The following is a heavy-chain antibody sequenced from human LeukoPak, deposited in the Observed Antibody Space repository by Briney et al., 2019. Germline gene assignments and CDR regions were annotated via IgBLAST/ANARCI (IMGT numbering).Heavy chain of an antibody. Sequence: GVSLRLSCAASTFPFSSYAMRWVRQAPGEGLEWVSAFCGSGGSTFYADSVRGRFTISSDSSLHRLNVQLQPLRPGDPGVCSCARAMTSTRYELDIWGQGTKVTVSS. D-gene: IGHD2-2*01. V-gene: IGHV3-23*01. CDR2: FCGSGGST. CDR3: ARAMTSTRYELDI. J-gene: IGHJ3*02. CDR1: TFPFSSYA.